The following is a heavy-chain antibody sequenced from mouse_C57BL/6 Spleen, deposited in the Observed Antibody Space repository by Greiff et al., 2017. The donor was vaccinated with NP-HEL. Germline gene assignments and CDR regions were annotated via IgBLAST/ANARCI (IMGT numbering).Heavy chain of an antibody. CDR2: IYPGDGDT. D-gene: IGHD2-4*01. CDR3: ARKIYYDYDAPFAY. J-gene: IGHJ3*01. CDR1: GYAFSSSW. V-gene: IGHV1-82*01. Sequence: VQLQQSGPELVKPGASVKISCKASGYAFSSSWMNWVKQRPGKGLEWIGRIYPGDGDTNYNGKFKGKATLTADKSSSTAYMQLSSLTSEDSAVYFCARKIYYDYDAPFAYWGQGTLVTVSA.